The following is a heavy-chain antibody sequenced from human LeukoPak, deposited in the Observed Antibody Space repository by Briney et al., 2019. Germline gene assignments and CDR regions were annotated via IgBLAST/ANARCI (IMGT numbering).Heavy chain of an antibody. V-gene: IGHV1-8*02. CDR1: GYTFTIYD. CDR3: ARVMGSSWPYYYYYMDV. J-gene: IGHJ6*03. D-gene: IGHD6-13*01. CDR2: MNPNSGNT. Sequence: ASVKVSCKASGYTFTIYDINWVRQATGQGLEWMGWMNPNSGNTGYAQKLQGRVTMTTDTSTSTAYMELRSLRSDDTAVYYCARVMGSSWPYYYYYMDVWGKGTTVTISS.